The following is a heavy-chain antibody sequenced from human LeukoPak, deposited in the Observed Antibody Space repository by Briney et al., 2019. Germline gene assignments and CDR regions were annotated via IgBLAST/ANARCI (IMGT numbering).Heavy chain of an antibody. CDR2: ISGSGGST. CDR3: AKDGRRNKYYYDSSGYYDYFDY. CDR1: GFTFSSYA. Sequence: GGSLRLSCAASGFTFSSYAMSWVRQAPGKGLEWVSAISGSGGSTYYADSVKGRFTISRDNSKNTLYLQMNSLRAEDTAVYYCAKDGRRNKYYYDSSGYYDYFDYWGQGTLVTVSS. J-gene: IGHJ4*02. D-gene: IGHD3-22*01. V-gene: IGHV3-23*01.